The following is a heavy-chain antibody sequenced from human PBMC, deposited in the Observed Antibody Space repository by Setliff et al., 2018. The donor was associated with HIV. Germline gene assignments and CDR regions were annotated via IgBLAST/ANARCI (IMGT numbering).Heavy chain of an antibody. CDR1: GDFSNIQW. D-gene: IGHD2-2*01. J-gene: IGHJ6*02. V-gene: IGHV4-59*11. CDR3: ARGHCSGTNCYGVDYYGMDV. Sequence: SETLSLTCTVSGDFSNIQWWTWMRQSPGLGLQWIGSIHHSGSAYYDPSLKNRVTLSVDTSNNQVSLTLTSVTAADTAVYYCARGHCSGTNCYGVDYYGMDVWGQGTTVTVSS. CDR2: IHHSGSA.